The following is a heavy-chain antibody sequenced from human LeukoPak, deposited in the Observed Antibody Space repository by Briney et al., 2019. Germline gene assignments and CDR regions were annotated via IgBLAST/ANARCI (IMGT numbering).Heavy chain of an antibody. CDR1: GGSISSYY. V-gene: IGHV4-4*07. Sequence: SETLSLTCTVSGGSISSYYWSWIRQPAGKGLEWIGRIYSSGSTNYNPSFRSRVTISLDTSKNQFSLKVSSVTAADTAVYYCAREGRWQLLDYWGQGTLVTVSS. J-gene: IGHJ4*02. D-gene: IGHD2-15*01. CDR3: AREGRWQLLDY. CDR2: IYSSGST.